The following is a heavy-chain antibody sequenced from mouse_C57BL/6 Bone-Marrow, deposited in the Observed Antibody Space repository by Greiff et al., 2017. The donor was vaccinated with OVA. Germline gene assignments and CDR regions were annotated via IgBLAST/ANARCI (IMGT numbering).Heavy chain of an antibody. CDR3: ARATTVVEASYYFDY. V-gene: IGHV1-81*01. D-gene: IGHD1-1*01. J-gene: IGHJ2*01. Sequence: VHLVESGAELARPGASVKLSCKASGYTFTSYGISWVKQRTGQGLEWIGEIYPRSGNTYYNEKFKGKATLTADKSSSTAYMELHSLTSEDSAVYFCARATTVVEASYYFDYWGQGTTLTVSS. CDR1: GYTFTSYG. CDR2: IYPRSGNT.